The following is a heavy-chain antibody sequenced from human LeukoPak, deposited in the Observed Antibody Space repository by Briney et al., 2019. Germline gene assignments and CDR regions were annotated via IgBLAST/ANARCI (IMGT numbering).Heavy chain of an antibody. CDR1: GGTFTSYT. CDR3: AREISLGLHCSSTSFYGGGFDY. V-gene: IGHV1-69*01. CDR2: IIPIFGTA. D-gene: IGHD2-2*01. J-gene: IGHJ4*02. Sequence: ASVKVSCKASGGTFTSYTISWVRQAPGQGLEWMGGIIPIFGTANYAQKFQGRVTITADESTSTAYMELSSLRSEDTAVYYCAREISLGLHCSSTSFYGGGFDYWGQGTLVTVSS.